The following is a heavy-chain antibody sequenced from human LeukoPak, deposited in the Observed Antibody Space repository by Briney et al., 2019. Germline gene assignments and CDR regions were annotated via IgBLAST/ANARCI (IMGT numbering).Heavy chain of an antibody. D-gene: IGHD4-17*01. CDR1: GGSFSGYY. J-gene: IGHJ4*02. CDR2: INHSGST. Sequence: SETLSLTCAVYGGSFSGYYWSWIRQPPGKGLEWIGEINHSGSTNYNPSLKSRVTMSVDTSKNQFSLKLSSVTAADTAVYYCARGVYGDYDYYFDYWGQGTLVTVSS. CDR3: ARGVYGDYDYYFDY. V-gene: IGHV4-34*01.